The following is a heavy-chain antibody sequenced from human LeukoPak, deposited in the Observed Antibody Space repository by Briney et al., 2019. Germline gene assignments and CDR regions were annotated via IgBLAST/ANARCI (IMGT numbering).Heavy chain of an antibody. J-gene: IGHJ6*02. D-gene: IGHD6-13*01. CDR1: GFTFSSYA. CDR2: ISSSSSYT. CDR3: ARDQMTKGIAAAGPNYYYYGMDV. Sequence: GGSLRLSCAASGFTFSSYAMSWVRQAPGKGLEWVSSISSSSSYTYYADSVKGRFTISRDNAKNSLYLQMNSLRAEDTAVYYCARDQMTKGIAAAGPNYYYYGMDVWGQGTTVTVSS. V-gene: IGHV3-21*01.